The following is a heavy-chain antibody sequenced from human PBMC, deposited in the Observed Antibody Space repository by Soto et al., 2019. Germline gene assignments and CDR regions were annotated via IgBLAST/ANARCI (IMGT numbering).Heavy chain of an antibody. J-gene: IGHJ3*02. D-gene: IGHD3-16*02. Sequence: SGGSLRLSCAASGFTFSNAWMNWVRQAPGKGLEWVGRIKSKTDGGKTDYAAPVKGRFTISRDDSKNTLYLQMNSLKTEDTAVYYCNTDALFTFGGVIVIHDAFDIWGQGTMVTVSS. CDR3: NTDALFTFGGVIVIHDAFDI. CDR2: IKSKTDGGKT. V-gene: IGHV3-15*07. CDR1: GFTFSNAW.